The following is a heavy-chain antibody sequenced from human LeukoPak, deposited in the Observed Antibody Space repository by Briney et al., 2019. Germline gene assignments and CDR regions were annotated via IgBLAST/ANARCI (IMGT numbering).Heavy chain of an antibody. CDR1: GFTFNKYA. CDR3: AAANYFDY. Sequence: PGGSLRLSCAASGFTFNKYAIHWVRQAPGKGLEWVATVSYDGGNKYYADSVKGRFTISRDNAKNSLYLQMSSLRAEDTAVYYCAAANYFDYWGQGTLVTVSS. CDR2: VSYDGGNK. V-gene: IGHV3-30-3*01. J-gene: IGHJ4*02.